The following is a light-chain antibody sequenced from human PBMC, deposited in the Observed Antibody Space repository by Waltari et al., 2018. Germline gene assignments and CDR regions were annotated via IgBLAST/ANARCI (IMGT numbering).Light chain of an antibody. CDR2: LNSDGRH. CDR3: QTWGTDSRV. V-gene: IGLV4-69*01. CDR1: GGHSGNA. J-gene: IGLJ3*02. Sequence: QLVLTQSPSASAYLGASVKLTCTLSGGHSGNAIAWHQQQPEKGPRYLRKLNSDGRHHKGDGIPARFSGPSSGGERYLSISSVQSKDEADYYCQTWGTDSRVFGGGTKLTVL.